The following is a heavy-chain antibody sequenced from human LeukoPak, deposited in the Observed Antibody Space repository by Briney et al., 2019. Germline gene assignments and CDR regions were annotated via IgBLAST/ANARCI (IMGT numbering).Heavy chain of an antibody. Sequence: ASVKVSCKASGYTFTSYGISWVRQAPGQGLEWMGWISAYNGNTYYAQKLQGRVTMTTDTSTSTAYMELTSLTSDDTAVYYCARDNSVGETAWWFDPWGQGTLVTVSS. CDR3: ARDNSVGETAWWFDP. D-gene: IGHD1-26*01. J-gene: IGHJ5*02. V-gene: IGHV1-18*01. CDR2: ISAYNGNT. CDR1: GYTFTSYG.